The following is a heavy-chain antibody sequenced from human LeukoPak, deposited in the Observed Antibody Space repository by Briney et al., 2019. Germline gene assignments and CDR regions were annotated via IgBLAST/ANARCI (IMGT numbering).Heavy chain of an antibody. CDR2: IYHSGST. CDR1: GYSISSGYY. D-gene: IGHD6-19*01. Sequence: SETLSLTCTVSGYSISSGYYWGWIRQPPGKGLEWIGSIYHSGSTYYSPSLKSRVTISVDTSKNQFSLKLSSVTAADTAVYYCARTQSSGWYGGYYWGQGTLVTVSS. J-gene: IGHJ4*02. CDR3: ARTQSSGWYGGYY. V-gene: IGHV4-38-2*02.